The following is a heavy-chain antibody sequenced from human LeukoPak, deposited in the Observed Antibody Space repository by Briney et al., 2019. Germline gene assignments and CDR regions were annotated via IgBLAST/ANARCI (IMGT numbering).Heavy chain of an antibody. D-gene: IGHD3-10*01. V-gene: IGHV1-46*01. CDR1: GYTFTDYY. Sequence: ASVKVSCKASGYTFTDYYMHWVRQAPGQGLEWMGVIHPGCGSTSYAQRFQGRVTMTRDTSTRTIYMELSSLRSEDTAIYYCAKDKDYGSGSYYNDAFDLWGQGTLVTVSS. CDR2: IHPGCGST. J-gene: IGHJ3*01. CDR3: AKDKDYGSGSYYNDAFDL.